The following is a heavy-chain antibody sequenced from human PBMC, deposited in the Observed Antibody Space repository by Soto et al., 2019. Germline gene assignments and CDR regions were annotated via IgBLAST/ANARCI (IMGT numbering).Heavy chain of an antibody. CDR2: ISSSSSTI. CDR3: LKGVGSSWQRGMDV. D-gene: IGHD6-13*01. Sequence: GGSLRLCCAASGFTFSSYSMNWVRQAPGKGLEWVSYISSSSSTIYYADSVKGRFTISRDNSKNTLYLQMNSLRAEDTAVYYCLKGVGSSWQRGMDVRAQGTTVTGSS. J-gene: IGHJ6*02. V-gene: IGHV3-48*01. CDR1: GFTFSSYS.